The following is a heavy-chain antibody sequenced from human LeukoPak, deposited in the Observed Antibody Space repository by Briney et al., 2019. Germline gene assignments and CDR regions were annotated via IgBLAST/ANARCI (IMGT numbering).Heavy chain of an antibody. D-gene: IGHD4-17*01. CDR3: ARDLTTVTKGMDV. CDR2: MYHSGNT. CDR1: GDSISSYY. J-gene: IGHJ6*02. Sequence: SETLSLTCTASGDSISSYYWSWIRQPPGRGLEWIGNMYHSGNTNYNPSLKSRVTISIDKSKNQFSLKVSSVTAADTAVYFCARDLTTVTKGMDVWGQGTTVTVSS. V-gene: IGHV4-59*13.